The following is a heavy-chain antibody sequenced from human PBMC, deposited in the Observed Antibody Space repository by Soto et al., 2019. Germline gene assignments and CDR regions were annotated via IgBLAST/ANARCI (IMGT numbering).Heavy chain of an antibody. CDR1: GFSLSTRGVG. J-gene: IGHJ4*02. CDR2: IYWDGYK. D-gene: IGHD3-16*01. Sequence: QITLKESGPTLVKPTQTLTLTCTFSGFSLSTRGVGVGWIRQPPGKALEWLALIYWDGYKHYSPSLESRLTIPEETHKNQVVLTITHMGPFDTGTYYRAHKGGGDRILDYWGQGTLVTVSS. CDR3: AHKGGGDRILDY. V-gene: IGHV2-5*02.